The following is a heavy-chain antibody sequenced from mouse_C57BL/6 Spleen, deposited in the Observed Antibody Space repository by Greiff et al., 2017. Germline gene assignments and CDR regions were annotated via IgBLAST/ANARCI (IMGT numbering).Heavy chain of an antibody. D-gene: IGHD1-1*01. Sequence: VQLQQSGPELVKPGASVKIPCKASGYTFPDYNMDWVKQSHGKSLEWIGDINPNNGGTIYNQKFKGKATLTVDKSSSTAYMELRSLTSEDTAVYYCAREDYYGSSSFAYWGQGTLVTVSA. V-gene: IGHV1-18*01. CDR2: INPNNGGT. CDR1: GYTFPDYN. CDR3: AREDYYGSSSFAY. J-gene: IGHJ3*01.